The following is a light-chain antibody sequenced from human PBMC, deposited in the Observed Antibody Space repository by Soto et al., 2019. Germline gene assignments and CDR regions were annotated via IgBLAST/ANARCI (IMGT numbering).Light chain of an antibody. CDR1: QSVSSNY. CDR2: GAF. Sequence: EIVFTQSPCTLSLSPGERATFSCRASQSVSSNYLAWYQQKPGQAPRLLIYGAFKRATGIPDRFSGSGSGTDFTLTINRMEPEDFAVYCCQQYGSSPRTFGQGTKVDI. CDR3: QQYGSSPRT. V-gene: IGKV3-20*01. J-gene: IGKJ1*01.